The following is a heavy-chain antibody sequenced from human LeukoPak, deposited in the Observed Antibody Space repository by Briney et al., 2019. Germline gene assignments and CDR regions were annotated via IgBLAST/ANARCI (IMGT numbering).Heavy chain of an antibody. J-gene: IGHJ4*02. CDR3: AREGESSQPFDY. D-gene: IGHD6-19*01. CDR2: ISSSGSTI. V-gene: IGHV3-48*04. Sequence: GRSLRLSCAASGFTFSSYAMHWIRQAPGKGLEWVSYISSSGSTIYYADSVKGRFTISRDNAKNSLYLQMNSLRAEDTAVYYCAREGESSQPFDYWGQGTLVTVSS. CDR1: GFTFSSYA.